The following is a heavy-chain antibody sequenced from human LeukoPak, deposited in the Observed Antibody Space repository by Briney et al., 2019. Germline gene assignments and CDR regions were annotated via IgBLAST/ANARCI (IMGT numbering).Heavy chain of an antibody. CDR1: TFTFGSYW. CDR3: ARDRGSSGYDLYGY. J-gene: IGHJ4*02. D-gene: IGHD5-12*01. CDR2: IKHDGSEK. Sequence: GGSLRLSCAASTFTFGSYWMSWVRQAPGKGLEWVAIIKHDGSEKYYVDSVEGRFTISRDNAMNSLYLQMNSLRTEDTAVYYCARDRGSSGYDLYGYWGQGTLVTVSS. V-gene: IGHV3-7*01.